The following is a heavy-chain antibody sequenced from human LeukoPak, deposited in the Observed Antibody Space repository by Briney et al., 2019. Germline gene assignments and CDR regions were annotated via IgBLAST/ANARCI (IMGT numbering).Heavy chain of an antibody. D-gene: IGHD5-24*01. Sequence: GGSLRLSCAASGFTFSSYAMSWVRQAPGKGLEWVSAISGSGGSTYYADSVKGRFTISRDNSKNTLYLQMNSLRAEDTAVYYCAKSGTQRWLQTPANDYWGQGTLVTVSS. CDR1: GFTFSSYA. CDR3: AKSGTQRWLQTPANDY. V-gene: IGHV3-23*01. J-gene: IGHJ4*02. CDR2: ISGSGGST.